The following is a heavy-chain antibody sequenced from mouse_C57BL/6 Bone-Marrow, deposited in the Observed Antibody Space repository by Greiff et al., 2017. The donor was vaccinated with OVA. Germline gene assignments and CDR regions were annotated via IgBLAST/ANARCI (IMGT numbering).Heavy chain of an antibody. CDR3: TSYYSNTGLFAY. D-gene: IGHD2-5*01. Sequence: EVQGVESGAELVRPGASVKLSCTASGFNIKDDYMHWVKQRPEQGLEWIGWIDPENGDTEYASKFQGKATITADTSSNTAYLQLSSLTSEDTAVYYCTSYYSNTGLFAYWGQGTLVTVSA. V-gene: IGHV14-4*01. CDR2: IDPENGDT. J-gene: IGHJ3*01. CDR1: GFNIKDDY.